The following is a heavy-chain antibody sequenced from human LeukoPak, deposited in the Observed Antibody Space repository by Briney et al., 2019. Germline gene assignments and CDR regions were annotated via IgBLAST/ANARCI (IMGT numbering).Heavy chain of an antibody. J-gene: IGHJ3*02. V-gene: IGHV4-59*01. CDR1: GGSISSYY. Sequence: SETLSLTCTVPGGSISSYYWSWIRQPPGKGLEWIGYIYYSGSTNYNPSLKSRVTISVDTSKNQFSLKLSSVTAADTAVYYCARGLDTAMAWGAFDIWGQGTMVTVSS. CDR2: IYYSGST. D-gene: IGHD5-18*01. CDR3: ARGLDTAMAWGAFDI.